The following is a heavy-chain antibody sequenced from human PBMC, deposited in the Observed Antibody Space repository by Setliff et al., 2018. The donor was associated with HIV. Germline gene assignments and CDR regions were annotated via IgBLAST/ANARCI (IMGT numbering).Heavy chain of an antibody. V-gene: IGHV1-69*06. CDR3: ARVFYYSAGSYSLDY. Sequence: SVKVSCKASGDTFSNYAISWVRQAHGQGLEWMGGVIPIFGTANYAQKFEGRVTITADKSTSTAYMEVNSLRFEDTAVYYCARVFYYSAGSYSLDYWGQETLVTVSS. J-gene: IGHJ4*01. CDR1: GDTFSNYA. CDR2: VIPIFGTA. D-gene: IGHD3-10*01.